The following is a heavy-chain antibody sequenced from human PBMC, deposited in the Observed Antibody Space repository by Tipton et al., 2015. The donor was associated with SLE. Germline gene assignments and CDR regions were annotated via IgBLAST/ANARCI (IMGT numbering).Heavy chain of an antibody. J-gene: IGHJ4*02. V-gene: IGHV4-38-2*02. CDR2: IYHSGST. Sequence: TLSLTCTVSGGSISSYYWSWIRQPPGKGLEWIGSIYHSGSTYYNPSLKSRITISVDTSKKQFSLKVSSVTAADTAIYYCARGESPGGTFDYWGQGTLVTVSS. CDR3: ARGESPGGTFDY. D-gene: IGHD1-26*01. CDR1: GGSISSYY.